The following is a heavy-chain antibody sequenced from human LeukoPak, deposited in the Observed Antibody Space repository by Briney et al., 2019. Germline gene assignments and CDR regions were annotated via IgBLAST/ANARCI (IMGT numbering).Heavy chain of an antibody. V-gene: IGHV3-30-3*01. J-gene: IGHJ5*02. CDR1: GFTFSNYA. CDR3: ARGPRFWFDP. CDR2: ISYDGSNK. Sequence: GGSLRLSCAASGFTFSNYAMHWVRQAPGKGLEWVAVISYDGSNKYYADSVKGRFTISRDNSKNTLYLQMNSLRAEDTAVYYCARGPRFWFDPWGQGTLVTVSS.